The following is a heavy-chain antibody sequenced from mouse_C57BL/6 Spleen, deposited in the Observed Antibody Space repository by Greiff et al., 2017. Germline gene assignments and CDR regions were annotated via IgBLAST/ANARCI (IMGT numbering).Heavy chain of an antibody. CDR2: IDPNSGGT. CDR3: ARDSSGYAYAMDY. CDR1: GYTFTSYW. D-gene: IGHD3-2*02. V-gene: IGHV1-72*01. Sequence: QVQLQQPGAELVKPGASVKLSCKASGYTFTSYWMHWVKQRPGRGLEWMGRIDPNSGGTKYNEKFKSKATLTVDKPSSTAYMQLSSLTSEDSAVYYCARDSSGYAYAMDYWGQGTSVTVSS. J-gene: IGHJ4*01.